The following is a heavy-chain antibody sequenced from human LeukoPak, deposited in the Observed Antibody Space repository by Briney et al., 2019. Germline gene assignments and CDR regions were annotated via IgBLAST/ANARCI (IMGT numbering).Heavy chain of an antibody. CDR1: GFAFSSYS. J-gene: IGHJ3*02. D-gene: IGHD6-13*01. CDR2: ISSSSSYI. CDR3: ARVSAAGALDI. V-gene: IGHV3-21*01. Sequence: GGPLRLSCAASGFAFSSYSMNWVRQAPGKGLEWVSSISSSSSYIYYADSVKGRFTISRDNAKNSLYLQMNSLRAEDTAVYYCARVSAAGALDIWGQGTMVTVSS.